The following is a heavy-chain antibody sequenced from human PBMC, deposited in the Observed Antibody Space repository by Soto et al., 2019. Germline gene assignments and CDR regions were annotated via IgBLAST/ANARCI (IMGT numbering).Heavy chain of an antibody. D-gene: IGHD3-10*01. CDR2: ISYDGSNK. CDR1: GFTFSSYG. J-gene: IGHJ4*02. CDR3: AKLRLWFGEPTNLVDY. Sequence: TGGSLRLSCAASGFTFSSYGMHWVRQAPGKGLEWVAVISYDGSNKYYADSVKGRFTISRDNSKNTLYLQMNSLRAEDTAVYYCAKLRLWFGEPTNLVDYWGQGTLVTVSS. V-gene: IGHV3-30*18.